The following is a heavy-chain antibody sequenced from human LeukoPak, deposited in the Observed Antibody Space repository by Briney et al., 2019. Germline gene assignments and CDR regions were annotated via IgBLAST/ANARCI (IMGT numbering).Heavy chain of an antibody. V-gene: IGHV1-69*04. CDR3: ARDFIRGTAMVPFDY. CDR2: IIPILGIA. D-gene: IGHD5-18*01. J-gene: IGHJ4*02. Sequence: SVRVSCKASGGTFSSYAISWVRQAPGQGLEWMGRIIPILGIANYAQKFQGRVTITADKSTSTAYMELGSLRSEDTAVYYCARDFIRGTAMVPFDYWGQGTLVTVSS. CDR1: GGTFSSYA.